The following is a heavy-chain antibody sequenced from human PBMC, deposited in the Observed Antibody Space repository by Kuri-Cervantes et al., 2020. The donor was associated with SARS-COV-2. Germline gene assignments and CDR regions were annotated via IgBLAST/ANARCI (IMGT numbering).Heavy chain of an antibody. CDR3: ARGAQAWVTPYDAFDI. J-gene: IGHJ3*02. Sequence: ASVKVSCKASGYTFTGYYMHWVRQAPGQGLEWMGWINPNSGGTNYAQKFQGRVTMTRDTSISTAYMELSRLRSDDTAVYYCARGAQAWVTPYDAFDIWGQGTMVTVSS. V-gene: IGHV1-2*02. CDR2: INPNSGGT. CDR1: GYTFTGYY. D-gene: IGHD4-23*01.